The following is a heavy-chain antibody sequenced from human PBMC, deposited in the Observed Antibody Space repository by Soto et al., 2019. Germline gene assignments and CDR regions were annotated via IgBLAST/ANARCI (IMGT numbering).Heavy chain of an antibody. V-gene: IGHV3-9*01. CDR3: VKDGGNWNYGDY. D-gene: IGHD1-7*01. J-gene: IGHJ4*02. Sequence: EVRLVESGGGLVQPGRSLRLSCAASGFTFDDYAMHWVRQAPGKGLEWVSGISWNSGSIGYVDSVKGRFTISRDNAKNSLDLQMNSLRAEDTALYYCVKDGGNWNYGDYWGQGTLVTVSS. CDR1: GFTFDDYA. CDR2: ISWNSGSI.